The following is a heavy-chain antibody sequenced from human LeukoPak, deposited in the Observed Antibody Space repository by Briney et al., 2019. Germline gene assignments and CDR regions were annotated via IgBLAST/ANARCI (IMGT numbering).Heavy chain of an antibody. V-gene: IGHV4-34*01. D-gene: IGHD1-1*01. CDR3: ASSGTTGTNLDY. J-gene: IGHJ4*02. CDR2: INHSGST. CDR1: GGSFSGYY. Sequence: SETLSLTCAVYGGSFSGYYWSWIRQPPGKGLEWIGEINHSGSTNYNPSLKSRVTTSVDTSKNQLSLKLSSVTAADTAVYYCASSGTTGTNLDYWGQGTLVTVSS.